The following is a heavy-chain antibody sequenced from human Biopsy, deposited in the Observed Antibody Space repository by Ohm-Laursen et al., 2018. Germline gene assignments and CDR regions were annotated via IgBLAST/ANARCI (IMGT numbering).Heavy chain of an antibody. V-gene: IGHV3-33*06. D-gene: IGHD3-16*01. CDR1: GFSFSSYG. CDR3: AKGYGPDNWFDP. J-gene: IGHJ5*02. Sequence: SSLRLSCSASGFSFSSYGMHWVRQAPGKGLEWVAVLWYDGTNKYYADSVKGRFTISRDNSKNSLYLQMNSLRAEDTAVYYCAKGYGPDNWFDPWGQGTLVTVSS. CDR2: LWYDGTNK.